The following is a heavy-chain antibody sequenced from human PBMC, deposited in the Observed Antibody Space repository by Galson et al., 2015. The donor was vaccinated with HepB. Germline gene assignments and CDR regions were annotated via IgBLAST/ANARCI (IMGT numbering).Heavy chain of an antibody. J-gene: IGHJ4*02. Sequence: SLRLSCAASGFTFSSYSMNWVRQAPGKGLEWVSYISSSSSTIYYADSVKGRFTISRDNSKNTLYLQMNSLRAEDTAVYYCAKDQAVLRFLEWSGPVDYWGQGTLVTVSS. CDR2: ISSSSSTI. CDR3: AKDQAVLRFLEWSGPVDY. D-gene: IGHD3-3*01. CDR1: GFTFSSYS. V-gene: IGHV3-48*01.